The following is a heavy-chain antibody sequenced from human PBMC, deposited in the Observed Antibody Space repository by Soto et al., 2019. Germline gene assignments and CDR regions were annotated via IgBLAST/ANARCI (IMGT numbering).Heavy chain of an antibody. D-gene: IGHD2-21*02. Sequence: EVQLLESGGGYVQPGGSLRLSCAATGFTFSVYAMTWVRQAPGKGLEWVSAVTANGGSTYSADSVKGRFTISRDNSKNTLFRQMNSLGAEDTAVYYCASLGVGDWANYYYYYGMDVWGQGTTVTVSS. CDR2: VTANGGST. CDR3: ASLGVGDWANYYYYYGMDV. V-gene: IGHV3-23*01. CDR1: GFTFSVYA. J-gene: IGHJ6*02.